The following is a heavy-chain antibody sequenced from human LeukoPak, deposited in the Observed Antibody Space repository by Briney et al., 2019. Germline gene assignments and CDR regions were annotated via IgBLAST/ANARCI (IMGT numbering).Heavy chain of an antibody. Sequence: PGGSLRLSRAASGFTFSGSAMHWVRQASGKGLEWVGRIRSKANSYATAYAASVKGRFTISRDDSKNTAYLQMNSLKTEDTAVYYCTRHLAAPDSDYWGQGTLVTVSS. D-gene: IGHD6-6*01. V-gene: IGHV3-73*01. CDR3: TRHLAAPDSDY. J-gene: IGHJ4*02. CDR1: GFTFSGSA. CDR2: IRSKANSYAT.